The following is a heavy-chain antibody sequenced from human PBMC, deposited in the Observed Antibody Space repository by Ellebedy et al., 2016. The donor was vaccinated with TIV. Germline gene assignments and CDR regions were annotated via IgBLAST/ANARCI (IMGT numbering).Heavy chain of an antibody. CDR2: TYYKSKWYN. J-gene: IGHJ3*02. CDR1: GASVSINNAA. CDR3: VRGSRGAFDI. V-gene: IGHV6-1*01. Sequence: SQTLSLTCAISGASVSINNAAWNWIRQSPSRGLEWLGRTYYKSKWYNDYAVSVKSRITINPDTSKNQFSLQLNSLTPEDQALYYCVRGSRGAFDIWGQGTMVTVSS.